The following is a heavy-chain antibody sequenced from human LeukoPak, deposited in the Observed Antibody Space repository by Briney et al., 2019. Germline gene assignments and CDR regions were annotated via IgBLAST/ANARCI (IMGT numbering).Heavy chain of an antibody. V-gene: IGHV1-2*06. J-gene: IGHJ3*01. CDR1: GYTFTRYY. CDR3: AHGGGSYGDV. CDR2: NDPNGGGT. D-gene: IGHD1-26*01. Sequence: GASVTVSCQVSGYTFTRYYMHWVRQAPGQGIDWMGRNDPNGGGTDYAQKFQCRVAMTRDTSISTSYMELTELRADDTAVYYCAHGGGSYGDVWGQGAMVTVSS.